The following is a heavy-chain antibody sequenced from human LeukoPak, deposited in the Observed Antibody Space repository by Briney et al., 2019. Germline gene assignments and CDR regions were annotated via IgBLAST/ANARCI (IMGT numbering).Heavy chain of an antibody. CDR1: GGSFSGYY. CDR2: INHSGST. J-gene: IGHJ4*02. V-gene: IGHV4-34*01. D-gene: IGHD3-22*01. CDR3: ARHYYDSSGYYYGLDY. Sequence: PSETLSLTCAVYGGSFSGYYWSWIRQPPGKGLEWIGEINHSGSTNYNPSLKSRVTISADTSKNQFSLKLSSVTAADTAVYYCARHYYDSSGYYYGLDYWGQGTLVTVSS.